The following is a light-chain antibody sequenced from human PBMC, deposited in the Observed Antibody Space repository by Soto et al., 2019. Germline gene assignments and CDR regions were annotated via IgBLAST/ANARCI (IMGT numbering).Light chain of an antibody. CDR1: QSINSN. Sequence: EIVMTQSPATLSVSPGERATLSCRASQSINSNLAWYQQQPGQTPRLLIYGASTTATGIPARFSGSGSGTDFTLTISSLQSEDFAVYYCQQYNNWCTFGQGTKVQIK. V-gene: IGKV3-15*01. CDR3: QQYNNWCT. CDR2: GAS. J-gene: IGKJ1*01.